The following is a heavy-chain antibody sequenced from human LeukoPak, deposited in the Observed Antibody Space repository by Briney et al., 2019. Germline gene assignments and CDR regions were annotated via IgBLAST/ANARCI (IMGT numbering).Heavy chain of an antibody. D-gene: IGHD3-10*01. CDR2: ISANNGNT. J-gene: IGHJ4*02. CDR3: ARDLRSYYGSGSFNY. V-gene: IGHV1-18*01. Sequence: ASVKVSCKASGYTFTSYGISWVRQAPGQGLEWMGGISANNGNTNYAQKLQGRVTMTTDTSTSTAYMELRSLRSDDTAVYYCARDLRSYYGSGSFNYWGQGTLVTVSS. CDR1: GYTFTSYG.